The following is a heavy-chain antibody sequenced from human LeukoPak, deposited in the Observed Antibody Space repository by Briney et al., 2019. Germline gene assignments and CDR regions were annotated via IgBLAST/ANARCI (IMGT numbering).Heavy chain of an antibody. Sequence: GGSLRLSCAASGFTFSSYAMSWVRQAPGKGLEWVSGISGSGGSTYYADSVKGRLTISRDNSKNTLYLQMNSLRAEDTAVYYCAKQHIREPLSYFDYWGQGTLVTVSS. J-gene: IGHJ4*02. V-gene: IGHV3-23*01. CDR3: AKQHIREPLSYFDY. CDR2: ISGSGGST. CDR1: GFTFSSYA. D-gene: IGHD5-24*01.